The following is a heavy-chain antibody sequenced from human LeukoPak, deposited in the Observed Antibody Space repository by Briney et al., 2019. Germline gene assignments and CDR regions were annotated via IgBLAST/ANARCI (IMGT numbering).Heavy chain of an antibody. D-gene: IGHD2-21*01. J-gene: IGHJ6*03. CDR3: ARVNCGGDCYIPGDYYYYMDV. V-gene: IGHV4-39*01. CDR1: GGSISSSSYY. CDR2: IYYSGST. Sequence: PSETLSLTCTVSGGSISSSSYYWGWIRQPPGKGLEWIGSIYYSGSTYYNPSLKSLVTISVDTSKNQFSLKLSSVTAADTAVYYCARVNCGGDCYIPGDYYYYMDVWGKGTTVTVSS.